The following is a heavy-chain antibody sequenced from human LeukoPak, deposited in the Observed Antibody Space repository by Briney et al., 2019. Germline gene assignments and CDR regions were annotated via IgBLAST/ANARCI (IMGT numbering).Heavy chain of an antibody. Sequence: SGGSLRLSCAASGFTFSSYAMHWVRQAPGKGLEWVAVISYDGSNKYYADSVKGRFTISRDNSKNTLYLQMNSLQAEDTAVYYCAWDWTYYFDMAVWGQGTTVTVSS. V-gene: IGHV3-30*07. CDR2: ISYDGSNK. CDR1: GFTFSSYA. D-gene: IGHD3/OR15-3a*01. CDR3: AWDWTYYFDMAV. J-gene: IGHJ6*02.